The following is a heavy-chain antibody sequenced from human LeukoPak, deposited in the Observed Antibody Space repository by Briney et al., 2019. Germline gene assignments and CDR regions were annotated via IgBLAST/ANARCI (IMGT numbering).Heavy chain of an antibody. CDR2: FDPEDGET. J-gene: IGHJ4*02. D-gene: IGHD6-19*01. CDR1: GYTLTELS. Sequence: ASVKVSCKVSGYTLTELSMHWVRQAPGKGLEWMGGFDPEDGETIYAQKFQGRVTMTEDTSTDTAYMELSSLRPEDTAVYYCATGIAVAGTATFDYWGQGTLVTVSS. CDR3: ATGIAVAGTATFDY. V-gene: IGHV1-24*01.